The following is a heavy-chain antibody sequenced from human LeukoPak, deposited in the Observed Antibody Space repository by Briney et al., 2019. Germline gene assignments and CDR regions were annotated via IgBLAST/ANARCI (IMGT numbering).Heavy chain of an antibody. J-gene: IGHJ6*02. D-gene: IGHD3-10*01. CDR1: GGTFSSYA. Sequence: SVKVSCKASGGTFSSYAISWVRQAPGQGLEWMGRIIPILGIANYAQKFQGRVTITADKSTSTAYMELSSLRSEDTAVYYCARDGARMNTYYYGSGKNYYGMDVWGQGTTVTVSS. CDR2: IIPILGIA. CDR3: ARDGARMNTYYYGSGKNYYGMDV. V-gene: IGHV1-69*04.